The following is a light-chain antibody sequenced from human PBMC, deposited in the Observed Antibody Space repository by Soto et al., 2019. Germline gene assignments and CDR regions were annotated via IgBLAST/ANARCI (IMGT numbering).Light chain of an antibody. Sequence: QSVLTQPPSASGTPGQRVTIACSGSSSNIGSTTVKWYQQLPGTAPKLLIYNNSQRPSGVPDRFSGSKSGTSASLAISGLQSEDEADYYCAAWDDSLNGVVFGGGTKVTVL. CDR2: NNS. J-gene: IGLJ3*02. V-gene: IGLV1-44*01. CDR1: SSNIGSTT. CDR3: AAWDDSLNGVV.